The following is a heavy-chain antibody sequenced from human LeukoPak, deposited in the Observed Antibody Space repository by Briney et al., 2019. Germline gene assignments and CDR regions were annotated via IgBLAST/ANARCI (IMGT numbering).Heavy chain of an antibody. J-gene: IGHJ5*02. D-gene: IGHD6-13*01. CDR3: ASIPPRAAARWFDV. Sequence: GGSLRLSCAASGFTFSSYSMNWVRQAPGKGLEWVSSISSSSSYIYYADSVKGRFTISRDNAKNSLYLQMNSLRAEDTAVYYCASIPPRAAARWFDVWGQGTLVTVSS. V-gene: IGHV3-21*01. CDR1: GFTFSSYS. CDR2: ISSSSSYI.